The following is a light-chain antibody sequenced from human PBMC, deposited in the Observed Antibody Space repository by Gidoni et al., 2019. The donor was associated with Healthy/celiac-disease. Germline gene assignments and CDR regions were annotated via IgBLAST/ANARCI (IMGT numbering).Light chain of an antibody. Sequence: DIQMTQSPSSLSASVGDRVTITCRASQSISSYLNWYQQKPGKAPKLLIYAASSLQSGVPSRFSGSGSGTDFTLTIRSLQPDDFATYYCQQSYSTPPLTFGGGTKVEIK. CDR2: AAS. V-gene: IGKV1-39*01. J-gene: IGKJ4*01. CDR3: QQSYSTPPLT. CDR1: QSISSY.